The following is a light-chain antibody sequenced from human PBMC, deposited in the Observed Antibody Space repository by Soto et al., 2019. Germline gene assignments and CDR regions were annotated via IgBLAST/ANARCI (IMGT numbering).Light chain of an antibody. CDR2: QTS. Sequence: ESVFTDARATLSSFTGDRVTLSCRASQYINTRLAWYQHRPGQAPRLLIYQTSLRAAGIPARFSASGSGTDFTLTISVVQPEDFALYYCHQRQSWSRTFGHGTKADI. V-gene: IGKV3-11*01. CDR3: HQRQSWSRT. J-gene: IGKJ1*01. CDR1: QYINTR.